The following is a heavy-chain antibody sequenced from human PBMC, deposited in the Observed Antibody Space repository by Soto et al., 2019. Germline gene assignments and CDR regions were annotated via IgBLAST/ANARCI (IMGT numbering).Heavy chain of an antibody. V-gene: IGHV4-31*03. Sequence: SETLSLTCTVSGGSISSGGYYWSWIRQHPGKGLEWIGYTYYSGSTYYNPSLKSRVTISVDTAKNQFSLKLGSVTAADTAVYYCARGRGSPIGQGYYYCMDVWGQGTTVTVSS. CDR1: GGSISSGGYY. CDR3: ARGRGSPIGQGYYYCMDV. CDR2: TYYSGST. D-gene: IGHD6-13*01. J-gene: IGHJ6*02.